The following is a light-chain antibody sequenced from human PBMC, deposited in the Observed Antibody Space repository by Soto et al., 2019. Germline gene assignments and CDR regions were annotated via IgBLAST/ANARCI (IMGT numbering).Light chain of an antibody. CDR3: SSYTSSSTLV. V-gene: IGLV2-14*01. J-gene: IGLJ2*01. CDR2: DVS. CDR1: SSDVGAYNY. Sequence: QSVLTQPASVSGSPGQSITLSCTGTSSDVGAYNYVSWYQQHPGKAPKLMIYDVSNRPSGVSNRFSGSKSGNTASLTISGLQAEYEAHYYCSSYTSSSTLVFGGGTQLTVL.